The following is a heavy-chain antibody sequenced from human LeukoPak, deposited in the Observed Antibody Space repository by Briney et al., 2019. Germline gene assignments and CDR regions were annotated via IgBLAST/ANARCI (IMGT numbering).Heavy chain of an antibody. CDR3: AKEINHQWLVPLDAFDI. Sequence: GGSLRLSCAASGFSFTSYAMSWVRQAPGKGLDWVSGISGSGTTIYYADSAKGRFTISRDNSKNTLYLQMNSLRVEDTAVYYCAKEINHQWLVPLDAFDIWGQGTMVTVSS. D-gene: IGHD6-19*01. V-gene: IGHV3-23*01. CDR1: GFSFTSYA. J-gene: IGHJ3*02. CDR2: ISGSGTTI.